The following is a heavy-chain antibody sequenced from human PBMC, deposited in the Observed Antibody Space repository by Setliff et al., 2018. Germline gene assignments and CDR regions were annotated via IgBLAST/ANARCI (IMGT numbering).Heavy chain of an antibody. D-gene: IGHD3-22*01. J-gene: IGHJ3*01. CDR2: ISSSSSHI. Sequence: GGSLRLSCAASGFTFSDYYMSWIRQAPGKGLEWVSSISSSSSHIYYADSMKGRFTISRDNAKNSLYLQMSSLRAEDTAVYYCARAHRYFSDTSGYFYDQGRSAFDVWGQGAMVTVSS. CDR1: GFTFSDYY. V-gene: IGHV3-11*06. CDR3: ARAHRYFSDTSGYFYDQGRSAFDV.